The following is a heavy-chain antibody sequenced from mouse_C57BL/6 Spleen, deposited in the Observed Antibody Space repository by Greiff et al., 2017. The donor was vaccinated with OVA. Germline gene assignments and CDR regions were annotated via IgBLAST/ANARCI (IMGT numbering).Heavy chain of an antibody. Sequence: EVKLVESGPELVKPGASVKIPCKASGYTFTDYNMDWVKQSHGKSLEWIGDITPNNGGTIYNQKFKGKATLTVDKSSSTAYMELRSLTSEDTAVYYCARGDYGSSYTAMDYWGQGTTVTVSS. D-gene: IGHD1-1*01. CDR2: ITPNNGGT. CDR1: GYTFTDYN. CDR3: ARGDYGSSYTAMDY. J-gene: IGHJ4*01. V-gene: IGHV1-18*01.